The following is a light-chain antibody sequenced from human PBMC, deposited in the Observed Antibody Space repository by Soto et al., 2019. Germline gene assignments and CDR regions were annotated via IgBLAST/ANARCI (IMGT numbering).Light chain of an antibody. CDR1: SSNIGAGYD. J-gene: IGLJ2*01. CDR2: GNS. V-gene: IGLV1-40*01. CDR3: QSYDSSLSGPVV. Sequence: QSVLTQPPSVSGAPGQRVTISCTGSSSNIGAGYDVHWYQQLPGTAPKLLIYGNSNLPSGVPDRFSGSKSGTSAFLAITGLQAEDEADYYCQSYDSSLSGPVVFGGGTQLTVL.